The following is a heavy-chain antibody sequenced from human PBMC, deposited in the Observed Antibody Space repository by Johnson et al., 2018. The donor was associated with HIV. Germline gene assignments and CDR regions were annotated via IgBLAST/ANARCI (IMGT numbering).Heavy chain of an antibody. J-gene: IGHJ3*02. Sequence: VQLVESGGGVVRPGGSLRLSCAASGFTFDDYAMSWVRQGPRKGLEWVSGINWNGGSTGYVDSVKGRFTISRDNAKNSLYLQMNSLRGEDTAVYYCARDPLAYDNFWSGSLHAFDIWGQGTKVTVSS. V-gene: IGHV3-20*04. D-gene: IGHD3-3*01. CDR1: GFTFDDYA. CDR3: ARDPLAYDNFWSGSLHAFDI. CDR2: INWNGGST.